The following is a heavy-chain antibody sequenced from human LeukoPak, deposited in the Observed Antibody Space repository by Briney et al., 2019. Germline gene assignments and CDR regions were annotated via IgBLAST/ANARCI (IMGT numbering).Heavy chain of an antibody. CDR2: ISSSSSYI. CDR1: AFTFNNYA. D-gene: IGHD6-13*01. V-gene: IGHV3-21*01. J-gene: IGHJ4*02. Sequence: GGSLRLSCAASAFTFNNYAMNWVRKAPGKGLEWVSSISSSSSYIYYADSVKGRFTISRDNAKNSLYLQMNSLRAEDTAVYYCARESYSSSCLDYWGQGTLVTVSS. CDR3: ARESYSSSCLDY.